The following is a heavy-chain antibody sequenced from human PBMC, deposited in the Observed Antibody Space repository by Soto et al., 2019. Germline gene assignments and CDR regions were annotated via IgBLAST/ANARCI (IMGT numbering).Heavy chain of an antibody. CDR3: ANGVVPTSRTWPPYMDV. Sequence: GGSLRLSCAASGFIFSSYAMTWVRQAPGKGLEWVSVISGSGATTDYADSVKGRFTISRDNSKSTLYLQMNSLRVEDTAVYYCANGVVPTSRTWPPYMDVWGKGTTVTVSS. J-gene: IGHJ6*03. V-gene: IGHV3-23*01. CDR1: GFIFSSYA. CDR2: ISGSGATT. D-gene: IGHD5-12*01.